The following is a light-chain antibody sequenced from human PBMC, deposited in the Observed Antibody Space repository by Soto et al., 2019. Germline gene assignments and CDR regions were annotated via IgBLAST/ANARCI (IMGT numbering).Light chain of an antibody. CDR1: SSNIGASSD. Sequence: QSVLTQPPSVSGAPGQRVTISCTGSSSNIGASSDVHWYQQLPGTAPKLLIYGNSNRPSGVPDRFSGSKSGTSASLAITGLQAADEADYYGQSYDSSLSGWVFGGRTKVTVL. J-gene: IGLJ3*02. CDR2: GNS. CDR3: QSYDSSLSGWV. V-gene: IGLV1-40*01.